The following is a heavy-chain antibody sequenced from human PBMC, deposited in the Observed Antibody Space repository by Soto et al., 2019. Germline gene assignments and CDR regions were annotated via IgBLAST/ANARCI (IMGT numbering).Heavy chain of an antibody. CDR1: GDTFNSYV. Sequence: QVQLVQSGAEVKRPGSSVKVSCESFGDTFNSYVISWVRQAPGQGLEWMGGIIPIIGVTHYAQKFQGRVTISALSSTGTAYMELTHLGFEDTALYYCARESLGAKGADHWGQGTLVTVSS. J-gene: IGHJ4*02. CDR3: ARESLGAKGADH. CDR2: IIPIIGVT. V-gene: IGHV1-69*17. D-gene: IGHD3-16*01.